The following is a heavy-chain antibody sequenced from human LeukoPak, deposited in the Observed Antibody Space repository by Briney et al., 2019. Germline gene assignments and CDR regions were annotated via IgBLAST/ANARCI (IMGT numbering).Heavy chain of an antibody. CDR1: GLIFSTYG. Sequence: GGSLRPSCVASGLIFSTYGMHWVRQAPGKGLEWVAFIQFDGSDEHYSDSVKGRFTISRDNSKNTLFLQMNNLRTEDTSVYYCAEDQKLQPFHYWGQGTLVTVSS. CDR2: IQFDGSDE. D-gene: IGHD6-13*01. CDR3: AEDQKLQPFHY. J-gene: IGHJ4*02. V-gene: IGHV3-30*02.